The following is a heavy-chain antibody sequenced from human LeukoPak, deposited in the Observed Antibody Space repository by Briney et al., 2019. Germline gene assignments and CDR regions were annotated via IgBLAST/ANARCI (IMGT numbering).Heavy chain of an antibody. J-gene: IGHJ1*01. D-gene: IGHD3-22*01. Sequence: PSETLSLTCTVSGGSISSSIYYWGWIRQPPGKGLEWIGSIYYTGSTSYDPSLKSRVTISVGTSKNQFSLKLSSVAAADTAVYYCASDSSGYYLKYFQYWGQGTLVTVSS. CDR3: ASDSSGYYLKYFQY. V-gene: IGHV4-39*01. CDR1: GGSISSSIYY. CDR2: IYYTGST.